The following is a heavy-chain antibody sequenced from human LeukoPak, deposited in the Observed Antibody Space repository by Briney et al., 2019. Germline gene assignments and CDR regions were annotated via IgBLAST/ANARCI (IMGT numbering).Heavy chain of an antibody. CDR2: IYSGGSA. Sequence: GGSLRLSCAASGFTVSSNYMSWVRQTPGKGLEWVSVIYSGGSAYYADSVKGRFTISRDNSKNTLYLQMNSLRAEDTAVYYCARTGYSSSWYVGFDYWGQGTLVTVSS. CDR3: ARTGYSSSWYVGFDY. D-gene: IGHD6-13*01. CDR1: GFTVSSNY. J-gene: IGHJ4*02. V-gene: IGHV3-66*01.